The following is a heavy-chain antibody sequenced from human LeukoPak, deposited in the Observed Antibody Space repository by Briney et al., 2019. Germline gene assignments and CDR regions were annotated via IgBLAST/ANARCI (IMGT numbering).Heavy chain of an antibody. J-gene: IGHJ4*02. CDR1: GGSISSYY. D-gene: IGHD3-10*01. V-gene: IGHV4-59*01. CDR3: ARDSVVSGIDY. CDR2: IYYSGST. Sequence: SETLSLTCTVSGGSISSYYWSWIRQPPGKGLEWIGYIYYSGSTNYNPSLKSRVTISVDTSKNQFSLKLSSVTAADTAVYYCARDSVVSGIDYWGQGTLVTVSS.